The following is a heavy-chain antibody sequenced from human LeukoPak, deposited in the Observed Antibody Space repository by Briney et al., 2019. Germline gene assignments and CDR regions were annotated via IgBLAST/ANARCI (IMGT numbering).Heavy chain of an antibody. CDR2: IIPLFGAA. J-gene: IGHJ4*02. V-gene: IGHV1-69*01. CDR1: GGTFSSFA. Sequence: SVKVSCKASGGTFSSFAINWVRQAPGQGLEWMGGIIPLFGAAKYAQKFQGRVTITAVESMSTAYMELSSLRSEDTAVYYCARGWLTETTVVTPYNYWGQGTLVTVSS. CDR3: ARGWLTETTVVTPYNY. D-gene: IGHD4-23*01.